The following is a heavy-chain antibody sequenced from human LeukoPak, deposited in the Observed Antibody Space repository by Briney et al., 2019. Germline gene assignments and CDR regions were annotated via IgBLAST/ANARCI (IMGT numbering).Heavy chain of an antibody. J-gene: IGHJ6*03. CDR2: IKQDGSEK. Sequence: GGSLRLSCTGSGFTFGDYAMSWFRQAPGKGLEWVANIKQDGSEKYYVDSVKGRFTISRDNAKNSLYLQMNSLRAEDTAVYYCARVGDSSGYYYYYYYYYMDVWGKGTTVTVSS. CDR1: GFTFGDYA. V-gene: IGHV3-7*01. CDR3: ARVGDSSGYYYYYYYYYMDV. D-gene: IGHD3-22*01.